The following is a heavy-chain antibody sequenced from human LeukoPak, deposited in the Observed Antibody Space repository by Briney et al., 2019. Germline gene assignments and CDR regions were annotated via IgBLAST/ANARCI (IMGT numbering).Heavy chain of an antibody. CDR3: ARHGMGSSWLRVDY. Sequence: SETLSLTCTVSGGSISSHYWSWIRQPPGKGLEWIGYIYYSGSANYNPSLKSRVTISVDTSKNQFSLKLSSVTAADTAVYYCARHGMGSSWLRVDYWGQGTLVTVSS. D-gene: IGHD6-13*01. J-gene: IGHJ4*02. CDR1: GGSISSHY. CDR2: IYYSGSA. V-gene: IGHV4-59*08.